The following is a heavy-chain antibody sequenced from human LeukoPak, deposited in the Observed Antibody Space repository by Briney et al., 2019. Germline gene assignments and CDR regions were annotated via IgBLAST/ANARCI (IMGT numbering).Heavy chain of an antibody. Sequence: SETLSLTCTVSGGSISSYYWSWIRQPPGKGLEWIGYIYYSGSTNYNPSLKSRVTISVDTSKNQFSLKLSSVTAADTAVYYCARDSAAGTSGFDPWGQGTLVTVSS. D-gene: IGHD6-13*01. V-gene: IGHV4-59*01. CDR3: ARDSAAGTSGFDP. CDR2: IYYSGST. J-gene: IGHJ5*02. CDR1: GGSISSYY.